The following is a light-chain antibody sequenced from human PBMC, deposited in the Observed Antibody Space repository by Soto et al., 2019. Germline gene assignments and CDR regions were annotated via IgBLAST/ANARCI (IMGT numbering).Light chain of an antibody. CDR3: SSYTSRSTVI. J-gene: IGLJ2*01. Sequence: QSALTQPASVSGSPGQSITISCTGTNNDVGGFNFVSWYQQRPGKVPKLLIYDVDDRPSGVSNRFSGSRSANTASLTISGLQAEDEADYYCSSYTSRSTVIFGGRTQLTVL. CDR2: DVD. CDR1: NNDVGGFNF. V-gene: IGLV2-14*01.